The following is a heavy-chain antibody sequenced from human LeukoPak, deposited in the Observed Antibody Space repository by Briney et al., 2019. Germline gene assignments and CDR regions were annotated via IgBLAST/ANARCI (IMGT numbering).Heavy chain of an antibody. CDR2: INSGDRTT. V-gene: IGHV3-48*03. J-gene: IGHJ4*02. CDR1: GFSFSYYE. Sequence: GGSLRLSCAVSGFSFSYYEMNRFRQAPGEGLEWVSYINSGDRTTHYADSAKGRFTISRDNAQKSLYLQMNSLRAEDTAVYYCAREAPGADYFDYWGQGTLVTVSS. CDR3: AREAPGADYFDY.